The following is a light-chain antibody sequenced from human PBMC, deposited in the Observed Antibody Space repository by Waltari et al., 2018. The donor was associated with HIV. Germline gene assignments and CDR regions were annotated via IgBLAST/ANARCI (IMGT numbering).Light chain of an antibody. CDR2: KAS. CDR1: QNINSW. J-gene: IGKJ3*01. V-gene: IGKV1-5*03. Sequence: IRMTPSPSTLSASVGDRVTITCRASQNINSWLAWYQQRPGKAPRLLIYKASTLEQGVPSRFSGGGSETEFTLTIDSLQPDDFGTYYCQQYNIDFYTFGQGTKV. CDR3: QQYNIDFYT.